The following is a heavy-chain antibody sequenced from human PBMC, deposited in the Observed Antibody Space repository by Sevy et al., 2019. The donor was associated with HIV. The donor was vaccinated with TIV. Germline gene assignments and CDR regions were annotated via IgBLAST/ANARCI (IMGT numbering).Heavy chain of an antibody. Sequence: GGSLRLSWAASGFTFSDYYMNWVRQAPGKGLEWVSSISGRSSYIHYADSVRGRFTISRDNAKNSLYLQMNSLRVDDTAVYFCARDGGCSSTSCLLYFDSWGQGALVTVSS. CDR2: ISGRSSYI. CDR1: GFTFSDYY. CDR3: ARDGGCSSTSCLLYFDS. J-gene: IGHJ4*02. D-gene: IGHD2-2*01. V-gene: IGHV3-21*01.